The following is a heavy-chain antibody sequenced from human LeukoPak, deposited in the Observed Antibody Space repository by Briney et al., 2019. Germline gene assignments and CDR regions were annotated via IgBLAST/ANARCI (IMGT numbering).Heavy chain of an antibody. Sequence: SETLSLTCTVTGGSISSYYWSWIRQPPGKGLEWIGYIYYSGGTNYNPSLKSRVTISVDTSKNQFSLKLSSVTAADTAVYYCAGGGDWLFDYWGQGILVTVSS. D-gene: IGHD2-21*02. J-gene: IGHJ4*02. CDR1: GGSISSYY. V-gene: IGHV4-59*01. CDR3: AGGGDWLFDY. CDR2: IYYSGGT.